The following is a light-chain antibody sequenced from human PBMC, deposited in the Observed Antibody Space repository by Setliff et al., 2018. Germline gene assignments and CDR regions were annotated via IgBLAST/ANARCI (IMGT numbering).Light chain of an antibody. CDR3: SSYTVKSTVI. CDR1: SSDIGGYKY. CDR2: EVN. V-gene: IGLV2-8*01. J-gene: IGLJ2*01. Sequence: QSALTQPPSASGSPGQSVTISCTGTSSDIGGYKYVSWYQQHPGKAPKLMIYEVNKRPSGVPDRFSGSKSGNTASLTISGLQPEDEADYHCSSYTVKSTVIFAGGTKVTVL.